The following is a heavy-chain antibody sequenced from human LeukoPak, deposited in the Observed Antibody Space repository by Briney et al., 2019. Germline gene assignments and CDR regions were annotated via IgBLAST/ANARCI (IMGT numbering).Heavy chain of an antibody. CDR1: GFTFSSYA. J-gene: IGHJ3*02. CDR2: ISGSGGST. D-gene: IGHD5/OR15-5a*01. V-gene: IGHV3-23*01. Sequence: GGSLRPSCAASGFTFSSYAMSWVRQAPGKGLEWVSAISGSGGSTYYADSVKGRFTISRDNSKNTLYLQMNSLRAEDTAVYYCAKSRSVLTDAFDIWGQGTMVTVSS. CDR3: AKSRSVLTDAFDI.